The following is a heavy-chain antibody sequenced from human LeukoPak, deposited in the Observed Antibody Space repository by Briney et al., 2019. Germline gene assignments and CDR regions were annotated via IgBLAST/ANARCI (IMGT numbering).Heavy chain of an antibody. D-gene: IGHD3-10*01. CDR2: ISYDGSDK. CDR1: GFTFSSYY. V-gene: IGHV3-30*07. CDR3: AQDEKLACYYGSGIFSRLSPRLGVGMAV. J-gene: IGHJ6*02. Sequence: GGSLRLSCAASGFTFSSYYMHWVRQTPGKGLEWVAVISYDGSDKYYADSVKGRFTISRDNSKNTLYLQMKSLSAEDTAVYYCAQDEKLACYYGSGIFSRLSPRLGVGMAVWGQGPTVTVSS.